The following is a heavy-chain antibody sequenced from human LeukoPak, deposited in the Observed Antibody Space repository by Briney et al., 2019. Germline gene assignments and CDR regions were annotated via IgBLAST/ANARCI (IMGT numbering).Heavy chain of an antibody. CDR2: ISSVSSFI. J-gene: IGHJ4*02. V-gene: IGHV3-21*04. CDR1: GFTFSSSS. Sequence: PGGSLRLSCAASGFTFSSSSMNWVRQAPGKGLEWVSSISSVSSFIYNADSVKGRFTISRDNSKNTLYLQMNSLRAEDTAVYYCAKRSGITIFDPDYFDYWGQGTLVTVSS. D-gene: IGHD3-3*01. CDR3: AKRSGITIFDPDYFDY.